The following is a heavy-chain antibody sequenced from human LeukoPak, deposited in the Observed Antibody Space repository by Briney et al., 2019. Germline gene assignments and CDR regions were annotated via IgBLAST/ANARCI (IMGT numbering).Heavy chain of an antibody. D-gene: IGHD1-1*01. CDR2: INTNTGNP. Sequence: GSSVKVSCKASGYTFTSYAMNWVRQAPGQGLEWMGWINTNTGNPTYAQGFTGRFVFSLDTSVSTAYLQISSLKAEGTAVYYCARALTDYSQLPSDAFDIWGQGTMVTVSS. J-gene: IGHJ3*02. CDR1: GYTFTSYA. V-gene: IGHV7-4-1*02. CDR3: ARALTDYSQLPSDAFDI.